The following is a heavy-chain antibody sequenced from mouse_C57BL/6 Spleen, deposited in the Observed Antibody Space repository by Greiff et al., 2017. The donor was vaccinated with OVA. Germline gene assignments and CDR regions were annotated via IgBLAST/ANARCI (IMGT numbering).Heavy chain of an antibody. CDR2: IYPGSGST. CDR3: ARNYYGTLYYAMDY. Sequence: QVQLQQSGAELVKPGASVKMSCKASGYTFTSYWITWVKQRPGQGLEWIGDIYPGSGSTNYNEKFKSKATLTVDTSSSTAYMQLSSLTSEDSAVYYCARNYYGTLYYAMDYWGQGTSVTVSS. D-gene: IGHD1-1*01. J-gene: IGHJ4*01. V-gene: IGHV1-55*01. CDR1: GYTFTSYW.